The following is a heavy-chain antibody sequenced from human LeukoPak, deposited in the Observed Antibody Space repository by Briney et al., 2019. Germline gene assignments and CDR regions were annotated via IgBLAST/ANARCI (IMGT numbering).Heavy chain of an antibody. V-gene: IGHV7-4-1*02. Sequence: ASVKVSCKAFGYTFTNYAINWVRQAPGQGLEWMGWINTNTGNPMYAQGFTGRFVFSLDTSVSTAYLQISSLKAEDTAVYFCARPGRGGIYFFDFWGQGTLVTVSS. CDR1: GYTFTNYA. CDR3: ARPGRGGIYFFDF. CDR2: INTNTGNP. J-gene: IGHJ4*02. D-gene: IGHD2-21*01.